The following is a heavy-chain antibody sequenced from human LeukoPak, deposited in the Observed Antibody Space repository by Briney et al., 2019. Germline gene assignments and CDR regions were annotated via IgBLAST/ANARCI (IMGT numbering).Heavy chain of an antibody. CDR1: AFTLSSNY. CDR3: ARRVRQQLGDYYYYYMDV. D-gene: IGHD3-16*01. CDR2: IYSSGST. V-gene: IGHV3-66*02. J-gene: IGHJ6*03. Sequence: GGSLTLSCAASAFTLSSNYMSWVRQAPGKVLEWVSVIYSSGSTYYADSVKGRFTISRDKSKNTLYLQMDSLRAEDTAVYYCARRVRQQLGDYYYYYMDVWGKGTTVTVSS.